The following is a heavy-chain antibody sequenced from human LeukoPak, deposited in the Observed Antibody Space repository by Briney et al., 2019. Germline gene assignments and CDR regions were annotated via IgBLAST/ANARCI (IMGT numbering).Heavy chain of an antibody. V-gene: IGHV4-34*01. Sequence: SETLSLTCVVNGGSFSGYYWSWIRQPPGKVLEWIGEINHSGSTNYNPSLKSRVTISVDTSKNQFSLKLSSVTAADTAVYYCARGPGYSSSWYLRYYYMDVWGKGTTVTISS. J-gene: IGHJ6*03. CDR1: GGSFSGYY. CDR3: ARGPGYSSSWYLRYYYMDV. CDR2: INHSGST. D-gene: IGHD6-13*01.